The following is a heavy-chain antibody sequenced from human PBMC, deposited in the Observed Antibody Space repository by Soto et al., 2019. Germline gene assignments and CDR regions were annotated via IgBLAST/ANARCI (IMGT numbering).Heavy chain of an antibody. CDR1: GGSISRYY. V-gene: IGHV4-59*08. Sequence: ETLSLTCTVSGGSISRYYWSLIRQPPGKGLEWIGYIYYSGSTNYNPSRKSRVTISVDTSKNQFSLKLSSVTAADTAVYYCARSYDILTGYYERDYYYYYGMDVWGQGTTVTVS. D-gene: IGHD3-9*01. CDR3: ARSYDILTGYYERDYYYYYGMDV. CDR2: IYYSGST. J-gene: IGHJ6*02.